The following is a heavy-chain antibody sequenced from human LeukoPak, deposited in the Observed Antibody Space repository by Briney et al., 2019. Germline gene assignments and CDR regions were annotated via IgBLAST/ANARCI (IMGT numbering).Heavy chain of an antibody. CDR1: GFTFSSYA. V-gene: IGHV3-23*01. Sequence: PGGSLRLSCAASGFTFSSYAMSWVRQAPGKGLEWVSAISGSGGSTYYADSVKGRFTISRDNSKNTLYLQMNSLRAEDTAVYYCAKDLPNDYSNWSAFDIWGQGTMVTVSS. CDR3: AKDLPNDYSNWSAFDI. D-gene: IGHD4-11*01. J-gene: IGHJ3*02. CDR2: ISGSGGST.